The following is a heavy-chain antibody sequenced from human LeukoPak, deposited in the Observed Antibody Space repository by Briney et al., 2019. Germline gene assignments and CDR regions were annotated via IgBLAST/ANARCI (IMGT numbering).Heavy chain of an antibody. D-gene: IGHD3-22*01. CDR1: GFTFSNYG. Sequence: PGGSLRLSCAASGFTFSNYGMHWVRQAPGKGLEWVAVIWYDGSNKYYADSVKGRFTISGDNSKNTLYLQMNSLRAEDTAVYYCAKGLYDSSGFLVFAWGQGTLVTVSP. CDR2: IWYDGSNK. V-gene: IGHV3-33*06. J-gene: IGHJ5*02. CDR3: AKGLYDSSGFLVFA.